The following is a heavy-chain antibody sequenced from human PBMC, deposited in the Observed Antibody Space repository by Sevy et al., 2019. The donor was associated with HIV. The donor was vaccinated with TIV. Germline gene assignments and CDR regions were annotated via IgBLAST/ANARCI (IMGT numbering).Heavy chain of an antibody. V-gene: IGHV3-9*01. CDR2: IGWNSDII. Sequence: GGSLRLSCAASGFTFDDYAMHWVRQAPGKGLEWVSGIGWNSDIIAYADSVMGRFTISRDNAKNSLYLQMDSRRPEDTALYYCAKDMDPRYIYYYMDVWGKGTTVTVSS. D-gene: IGHD1-26*01. J-gene: IGHJ6*03. CDR3: AKDMDPRYIYYYMDV. CDR1: GFTFDDYA.